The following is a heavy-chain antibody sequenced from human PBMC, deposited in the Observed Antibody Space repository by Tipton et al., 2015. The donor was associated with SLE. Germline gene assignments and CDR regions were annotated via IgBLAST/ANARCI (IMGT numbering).Heavy chain of an antibody. CDR1: GGSFSGYY. Sequence: TLSLTCAVYGGSFSGYYWSWIRQPPGKGLEWIGEINHSGSTNYNPSLKSRVTISVDTSKNQFSLKLSSVTAADTAVYYCARGDDYSDPGYYGMDVWGQGTTVTVSS. CDR3: ARGDDYSDPGYYGMDV. V-gene: IGHV4-34*01. J-gene: IGHJ6*02. CDR2: INHSGST. D-gene: IGHD1-26*01.